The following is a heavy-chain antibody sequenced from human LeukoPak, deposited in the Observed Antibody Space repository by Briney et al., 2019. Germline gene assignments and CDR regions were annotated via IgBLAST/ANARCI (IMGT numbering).Heavy chain of an antibody. CDR3: ARDYYDSSGYYDYFDY. J-gene: IGHJ4*02. D-gene: IGHD3-22*01. V-gene: IGHV4-61*02. Sequence: SETLSLTCTVSGGSISSGSYYWSWIRQPAGKGLEWIGRIYTSGSTNYNPSLKSRVTISVDTSKNQFSLKLSSVTAADTAVYYCARDYYDSSGYYDYFDYWGQGTLVTVSS. CDR1: GGSISSGSYY. CDR2: IYTSGST.